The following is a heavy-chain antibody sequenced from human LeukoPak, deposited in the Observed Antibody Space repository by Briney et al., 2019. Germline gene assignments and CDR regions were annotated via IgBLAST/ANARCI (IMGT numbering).Heavy chain of an antibody. CDR2: INPNSGGT. V-gene: IGHV1-2*02. D-gene: IGHD3-3*01. J-gene: IGHJ3*02. Sequence: VASVKVSCKASGYTFIDYYMHWVRQAPGQGLEWMGWINPNSGGTNYAQNFQGRVTMTRDTSISTAYMELSRLRSDDTAVYYCARDDFWSAGDAFDIWGQGTMVTVSS. CDR1: GYTFIDYY. CDR3: ARDDFWSAGDAFDI.